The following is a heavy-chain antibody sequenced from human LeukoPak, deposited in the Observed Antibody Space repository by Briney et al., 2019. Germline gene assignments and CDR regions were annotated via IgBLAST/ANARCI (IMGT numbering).Heavy chain of an antibody. Sequence: SETLSLTCTVSDGSISSSSYYWGWIRQPPGKGLEWIGSIYYSGSTYYNPSLKSRVTISVDTSKNQFSLKVSSATAADTAIYYCASIAAAAPDLYYFDYWGQGTLVTVSS. CDR2: IYYSGST. CDR3: ASIAAAAPDLYYFDY. D-gene: IGHD6-13*01. CDR1: DGSISSSSYY. V-gene: IGHV4-39*01. J-gene: IGHJ4*02.